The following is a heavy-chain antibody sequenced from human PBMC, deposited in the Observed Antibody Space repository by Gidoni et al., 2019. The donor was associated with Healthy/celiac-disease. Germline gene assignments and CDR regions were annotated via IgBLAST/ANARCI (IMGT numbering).Heavy chain of an antibody. D-gene: IGHD3-16*02. CDR3: ARLEGVWGSYRYTYWFDP. CDR1: GGSISSSNW. V-gene: IGHV4-4*02. Sequence: QVQLQESGPGLVKPSGTLSLTCAVSGGSISSSNWWSWVRQPPGKGLEWIGEIYHSGSTNSNPSLKSRVTISVDKSKNQFSLKLSSVTAADTAVYYCARLEGVWGSYRYTYWFDPWGQGTLVTVSS. CDR2: IYHSGST. J-gene: IGHJ5*02.